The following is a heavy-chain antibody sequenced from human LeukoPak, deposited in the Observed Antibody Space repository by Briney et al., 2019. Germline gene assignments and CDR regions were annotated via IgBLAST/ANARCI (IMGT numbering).Heavy chain of an antibody. CDR2: VDHAGST. CDR1: DDSITMYY. J-gene: IGHJ6*03. Sequence: SETLSLTCTVSDDSITMYYWTWIRQPPGKGLEWIGYVDHAGSTKFNPSLNGRVSISRDTSKNLFSLRLRSVTAADTAVYFCARGRVSSSTWYSTYYYYFYMDVWGKGTTVTVSS. CDR3: ARGRVSSSTWYSTYYYYFYMDV. V-gene: IGHV4-59*01. D-gene: IGHD4-11*01.